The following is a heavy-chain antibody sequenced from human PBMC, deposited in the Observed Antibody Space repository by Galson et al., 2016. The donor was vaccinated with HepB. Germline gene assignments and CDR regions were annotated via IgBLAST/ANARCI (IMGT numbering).Heavy chain of an antibody. CDR3: ARPKFRGRSTYSGQSIDY. CDR2: IYPGDSDT. D-gene: IGHD2-15*01. Sequence: QSGAEVKKPGESLKISCKGSGYTFTNYWIGWVRQMPGKGLEWMGIIYPGDSDTRYSPSFQGQVTISADKSISTAYLQWSSLKASDTAMYYCARPKFRGRSTYSGQSIDYWGQGTLVTVSS. J-gene: IGHJ4*02. V-gene: IGHV5-51*01. CDR1: GYTFTNYW.